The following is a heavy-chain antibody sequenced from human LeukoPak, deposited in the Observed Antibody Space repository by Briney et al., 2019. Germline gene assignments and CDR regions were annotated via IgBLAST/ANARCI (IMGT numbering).Heavy chain of an antibody. V-gene: IGHV4-38-2*02. D-gene: IGHD2-15*01. CDR3: AREGDFSGGYYNYYMDV. CDR2: IYHSGST. J-gene: IGHJ6*03. Sequence: SETLSLTCAVYGGSFSGYYWGWIRQPPGKGLEWIGSIYHSGSTYYNPSLKSRVTIPVDTSKNQFSLKLSSVTAADTAVYYCAREGDFSGGYYNYYMDVWGKGTTVTISS. CDR1: GGSFSGYY.